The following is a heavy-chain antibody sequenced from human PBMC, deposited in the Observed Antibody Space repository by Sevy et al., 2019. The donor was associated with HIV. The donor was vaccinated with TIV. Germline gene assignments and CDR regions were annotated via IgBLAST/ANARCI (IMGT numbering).Heavy chain of an antibody. CDR1: GFTFSSYS. J-gene: IGHJ4*02. CDR3: ARDGVGVGATFDY. V-gene: IGHV3-48*01. Sequence: GGSLRLSCAASGFTFSSYSMNWVRQAPGKGLERVSYISSSSSTIYYADSVKGRFTISRDSAKNSLFLQMNSLRAEDTAVYYCARDGVGVGATFDYWGQGTLVTVSS. D-gene: IGHD1-26*01. CDR2: ISSSSSTI.